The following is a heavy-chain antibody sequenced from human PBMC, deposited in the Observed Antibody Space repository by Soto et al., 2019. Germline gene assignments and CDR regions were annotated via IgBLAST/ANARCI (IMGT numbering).Heavy chain of an antibody. D-gene: IGHD2-15*01. CDR2: IRSKAYGGTT. CDR1: GFTFGDYA. J-gene: IGHJ6*02. Sequence: LRLSCTASGFTFGDYAMSWVRQAPGKGLEWVGFIRSKAYGGTTEYAASVKGRFTISRDDSKSIAYLQMNSLKTEDTAVYYCTRGGPYYYGMDVWGQGTTVTVSS. CDR3: TRGGPYYYGMDV. V-gene: IGHV3-49*04.